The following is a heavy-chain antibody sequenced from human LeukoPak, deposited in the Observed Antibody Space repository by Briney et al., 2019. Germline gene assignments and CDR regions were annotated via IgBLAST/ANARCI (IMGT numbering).Heavy chain of an antibody. CDR3: TRLRGRIAAAGTVVYAFDI. V-gene: IGHV3-73*01. CDR2: IRSKANSYAT. Sequence: PGRSLGLSCAASGFTFSGSAMHWVRQASGKGLEWVGRIRSKANSYATAYAASVKGRFTISRDDSKNTAYLQMNSLKTEDTAVYYCTRLRGRIAAAGTVVYAFDIWGQGTMVTVSS. J-gene: IGHJ3*02. D-gene: IGHD6-13*01. CDR1: GFTFSGSA.